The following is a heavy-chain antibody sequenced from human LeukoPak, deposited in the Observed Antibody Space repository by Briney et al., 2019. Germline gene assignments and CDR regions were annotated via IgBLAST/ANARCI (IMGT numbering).Heavy chain of an antibody. J-gene: IGHJ5*02. V-gene: IGHV4-61*01. CDR1: GGSFSSGSHY. CDR2: IYYRGTT. D-gene: IGHD6-19*01. Sequence: KPSETLSLTCTVSGGSFSSGSHYWNWIRQSPGRGLEWIGHIYYRGTTNYTPSLKSRVTISVDTSMNQFSLRLSSVTAADTAVYFCARSFYSSGWYTPLRWFDTWGQGTPVTVSS. CDR3: ARSFYSSGWYTPLRWFDT.